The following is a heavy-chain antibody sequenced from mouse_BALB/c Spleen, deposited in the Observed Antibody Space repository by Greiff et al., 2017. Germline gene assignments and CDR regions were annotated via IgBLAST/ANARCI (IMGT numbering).Heavy chain of an antibody. Sequence: VQRVESGAELMKPGASVKISCKATGYTFSSYWIEWVKQRPGHGLEWIGEILPGSGSTNYNEKFKGKATFTADTSSNTAYMQLSSLTSEDSAVYYCARNLLVLDAMDYWGQGTSVTVSS. D-gene: IGHD2-10*02. CDR1: GYTFSSYW. CDR2: ILPGSGST. CDR3: ARNLLVLDAMDY. J-gene: IGHJ4*01. V-gene: IGHV1-9*01.